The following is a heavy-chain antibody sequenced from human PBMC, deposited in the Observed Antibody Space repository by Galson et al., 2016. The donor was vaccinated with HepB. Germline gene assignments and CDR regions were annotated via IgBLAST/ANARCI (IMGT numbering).Heavy chain of an antibody. D-gene: IGHD3-10*01. CDR2: ISYDGSNK. V-gene: IGHV3-30*03. Sequence: SLRLSCATSGFSFSSYGMHWVRQAPGKGLEWVAVISYDGSNKYYADSVKGRFTISRDNSKKTLYLQMSSLRAEDTAVYYCARKGGIYSPWGYWGQGTLVTVSS. J-gene: IGHJ4*02. CDR3: ARKGGIYSPWGY. CDR1: GFSFSSYG.